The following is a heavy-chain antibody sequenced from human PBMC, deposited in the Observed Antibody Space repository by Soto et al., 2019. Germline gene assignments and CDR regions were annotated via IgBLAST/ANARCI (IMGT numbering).Heavy chain of an antibody. V-gene: IGHV3-21*01. Sequence: GGSLRLSCAASGFTFSSYSMNWVRQAPGKGLEWVSSISSSSSYIYYADSVKGRFTISRDNAKNSLYLQMNSLRAEDTAVYYCAREVSVAGGDYYYYYYMDVWSKGTTVTVSS. CDR1: GFTFSSYS. D-gene: IGHD6-19*01. CDR3: AREVSVAGGDYYYYYYMDV. CDR2: ISSSSSYI. J-gene: IGHJ6*03.